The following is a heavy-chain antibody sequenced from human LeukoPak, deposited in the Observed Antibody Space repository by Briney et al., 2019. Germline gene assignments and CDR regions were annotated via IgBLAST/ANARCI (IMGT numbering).Heavy chain of an antibody. V-gene: IGHV4-31*03. CDR2: IYYSGST. CDR1: GGSISSGGYY. Sequence: SETLSLTCTVSGGSISSGGYYWSWIRQHPGKGLEWIGYIYYSGSTYYNPSLKGRVTISVDTSKNQFSLKLSSVTAADTAVYYCARCSSSWSLHFDYWGQGTLVTVSS. CDR3: ARCSSSWSLHFDY. J-gene: IGHJ4*02. D-gene: IGHD6-13*01.